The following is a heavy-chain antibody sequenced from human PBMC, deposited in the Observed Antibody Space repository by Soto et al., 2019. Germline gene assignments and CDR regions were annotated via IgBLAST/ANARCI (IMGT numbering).Heavy chain of an antibody. J-gene: IGHJ6*03. CDR2: ISGNGFGT. CDR1: GFFFSDCA. V-gene: IGHV3-23*01. D-gene: IGHD3-9*01. CDR3: AKLPRGFLTGKGYMDV. Sequence: GGSLRLSCAASGFFFSDCAMSWVRQAPGKGLEWVSSISGNGFGTYHADSVKGRFTISRDNSKNMLYLQMNSLRAEDTAMYYCAKLPRGFLTGKGYMDVWGKGTTVTVSS.